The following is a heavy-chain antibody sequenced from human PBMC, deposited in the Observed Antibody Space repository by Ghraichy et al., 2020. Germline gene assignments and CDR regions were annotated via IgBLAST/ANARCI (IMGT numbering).Heavy chain of an antibody. J-gene: IGHJ4*02. CDR3: ARASGWVIDY. CDR1: GFTLSDYW. CDR2: IKQDGSEK. D-gene: IGHD2-21*01. V-gene: IGHV3-7*04. Sequence: LSLTCAASGFTLSDYWMNWVRQAPGKGPEWVAIIKQDGSEKHYVDSVKGRFTISRDNAKNSLHLQMNSLRVDDTAVYYCARASGWVIDYWGQGNLVTVSS.